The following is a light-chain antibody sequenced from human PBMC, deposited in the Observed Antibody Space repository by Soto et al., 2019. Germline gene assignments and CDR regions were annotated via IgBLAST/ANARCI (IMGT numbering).Light chain of an antibody. V-gene: IGLV2-14*01. CDR3: SSYTSSTTFVV. J-gene: IGLJ2*01. CDR1: SSDVGGYNF. Sequence: QSVLTQPASVSGSPGQSITISCTGSSSDVGGYNFVSWYQQYPGKAPKLMVHDVSSRPSGISDRFSGSKSGNTASLTISGLQAEDEADYYCSSYTSSTTFVVFGGGNKVTVL. CDR2: DVS.